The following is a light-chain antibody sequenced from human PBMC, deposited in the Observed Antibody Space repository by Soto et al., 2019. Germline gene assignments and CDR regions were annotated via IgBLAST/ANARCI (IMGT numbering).Light chain of an antibody. J-gene: IGKJ4*01. CDR1: QSVSSN. CDR2: GAS. CDR3: QQYNNWPLT. V-gene: IGKV3-15*01. Sequence: EIVMTQSPATLSVSPGERATLSCRASQSVSSNLAWYQQKPGQAPRLLLYGASTRATGIPARFSGSGSGTEFTLTISSLQSEDCAVYYCQQYNNWPLTFGGGTKVEIK.